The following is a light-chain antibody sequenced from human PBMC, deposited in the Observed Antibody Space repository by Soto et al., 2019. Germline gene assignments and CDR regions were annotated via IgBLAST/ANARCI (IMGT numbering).Light chain of an antibody. CDR2: GNS. Sequence: QSVLTQPPSVSGAPGQRVTISCTGSSSNIGAGYDVHWYQQLPGTAPKLLIYGNSNRPSGVPDRFSGSKSGTSASLAITGLQAEDEAVYYCQSYDSSLTGYVVFGGGTNLTVL. J-gene: IGLJ2*01. CDR1: SSNIGAGYD. V-gene: IGLV1-40*01. CDR3: QSYDSSLTGYVV.